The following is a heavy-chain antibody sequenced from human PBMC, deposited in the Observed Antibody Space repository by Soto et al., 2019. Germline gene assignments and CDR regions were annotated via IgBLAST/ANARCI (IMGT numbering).Heavy chain of an antibody. Sequence: QVQLQESGPGRVQPSQTLSLTCSVSGGSINNGVYFWSWIRQHPGKGLEWIGYVHAGGSTYYNPSLKGRVAMSIDTSKNKFYLNLKSVTAADTAVFYCVRGFVEAAMAFDYWGPGTLITVSS. CDR3: VRGFVEAAMAFDY. J-gene: IGHJ4*02. CDR2: VHAGGST. CDR1: GGSINNGVYF. V-gene: IGHV4-31*03. D-gene: IGHD5-18*01.